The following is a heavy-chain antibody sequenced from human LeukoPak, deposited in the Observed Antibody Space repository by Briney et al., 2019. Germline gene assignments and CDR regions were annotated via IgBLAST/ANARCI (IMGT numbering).Heavy chain of an antibody. CDR2: IKDSGSA. V-gene: IGHV4-34*01. CDR1: GGSFSGYY. Sequence: SETPSLTCAVYGGSFSGYYWSWIRQPPGKGLEWIGEIKDSGSANYNPSLKSRVFISVDTSKNQFSLKLRSVTAADTAVYYCARGKGYTTSSRHRGIDNWGQGTLVTVSS. J-gene: IGHJ4*02. CDR3: ARGKGYTTSSRHRGIDN. D-gene: IGHD6-6*01.